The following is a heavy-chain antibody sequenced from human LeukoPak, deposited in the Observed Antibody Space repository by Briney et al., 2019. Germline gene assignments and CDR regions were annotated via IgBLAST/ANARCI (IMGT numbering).Heavy chain of an antibody. V-gene: IGHV4-31*03. Sequence: SETLSLTCTVSGGSISSGGYYWSWIRQHPGKGLEWIGYIYYSGSAYYNPSLKSRVTISVDTSKNQFSLKLSSVTAADTAVYYCARDGGYDSSGYYYFAYWGQGTLVTVSS. CDR1: GGSISSGGYY. CDR3: ARDGGYDSSGYYYFAY. D-gene: IGHD3-22*01. CDR2: IYYSGSA. J-gene: IGHJ4*02.